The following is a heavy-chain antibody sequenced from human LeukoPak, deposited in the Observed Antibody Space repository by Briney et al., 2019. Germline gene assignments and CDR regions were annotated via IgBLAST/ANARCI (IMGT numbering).Heavy chain of an antibody. J-gene: IGHJ3*02. Sequence: SETLSLTCTVSGGSITGHHWTWIRRPPGTGLEWIGYFYDSGDFNYNPSLKSRVTISMDMSNNQFSLSMSSVTAADTAMYYCARLLRPGGRKGDCFDIWGQGTVVTVSS. CDR1: GGSITGHH. V-gene: IGHV4-59*08. CDR3: ARLLRPGGRKGDCFDI. D-gene: IGHD2-21*01. CDR2: FYDSGDF.